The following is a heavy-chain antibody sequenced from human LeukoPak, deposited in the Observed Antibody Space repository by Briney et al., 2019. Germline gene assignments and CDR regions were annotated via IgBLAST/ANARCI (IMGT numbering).Heavy chain of an antibody. CDR2: ISAYNGNT. V-gene: IGHV1-18*01. CDR1: GYTFTSYG. D-gene: IGHD3-16*01. J-gene: IGHJ5*02. Sequence: GASVKVSCKASGYTFTSYGISWVRHAPGQGLEWMGWISAYNGNTNYAQKLQGRVTMTTDTSTSTAYMELRSLRSDDTAVYYCARALARMITFGGVIPWGQGTLVTVSS. CDR3: ARALARMITFGGVIP.